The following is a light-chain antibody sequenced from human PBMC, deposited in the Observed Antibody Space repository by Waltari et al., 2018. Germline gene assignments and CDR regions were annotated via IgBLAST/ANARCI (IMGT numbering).Light chain of an antibody. J-gene: IGKJ1*01. Sequence: EIMLTQSPGTLSLSPGERATLSCSASQSISRYLAWYQHKPGQAPRLLIYDASSRATGIPDRFSGSGSGTDFSLTISRLEPEDFAVYYCQQHGTLPATFGQGTKVEIK. CDR2: DAS. CDR1: QSISRY. V-gene: IGKV3-20*01. CDR3: QQHGTLPAT.